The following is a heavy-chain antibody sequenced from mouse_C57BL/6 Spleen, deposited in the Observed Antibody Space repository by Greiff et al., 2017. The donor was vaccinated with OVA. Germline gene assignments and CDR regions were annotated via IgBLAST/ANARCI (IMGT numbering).Heavy chain of an antibody. CDR3: ARSYDYEGSYWYFDV. V-gene: IGHV1-18*01. CDR1: GYTFTDYN. Sequence: EVQLQQSGPELVKPGASVKIPCKASGYTFTDYNMDWVKQSHGKSLEWIGDINPNNGGTIYNQKFKGKATLTVDKSSSTAYMELRSLTSEDTAVXYCARSYDYEGSYWYFDVWGTGTTVTVSS. CDR2: INPNNGGT. D-gene: IGHD2-4*01. J-gene: IGHJ1*03.